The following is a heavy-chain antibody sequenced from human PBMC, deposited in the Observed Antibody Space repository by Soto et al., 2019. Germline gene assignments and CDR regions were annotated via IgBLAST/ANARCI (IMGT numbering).Heavy chain of an antibody. V-gene: IGHV4-39*01. CDR1: GESLSSSSYY. Sequence: LSLTCIVSGESLSSSSYYWGWIRQPPGKGLEGIGSIYYSGRTYYNPSFKSRVTLSIDTSNNQFSLKLTSVTATDTAVYYCARQRTTVVTQAYFDHWGQGALVTVSS. J-gene: IGHJ4*02. CDR2: IYYSGRT. D-gene: IGHD2-21*02. CDR3: ARQRTTVVTQAYFDH.